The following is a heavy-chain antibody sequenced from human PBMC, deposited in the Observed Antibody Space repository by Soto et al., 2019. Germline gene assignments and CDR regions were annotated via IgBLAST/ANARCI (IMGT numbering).Heavy chain of an antibody. CDR1: GYTFTSYY. J-gene: IGHJ3*02. Sequence: QVQLVQSGAEVKKPGASVKVSCKASGYTFTSYYMHWVRQAPGQGLEWMGIINPSGGSTSYAQKFQGRVTMTRDTSTSTVYMELSSLRSEDTAVYYCARDQVVGVRGVPVFDIWGQGTMVTVSS. D-gene: IGHD3-10*01. V-gene: IGHV1-46*01. CDR2: INPSGGST. CDR3: ARDQVVGVRGVPVFDI.